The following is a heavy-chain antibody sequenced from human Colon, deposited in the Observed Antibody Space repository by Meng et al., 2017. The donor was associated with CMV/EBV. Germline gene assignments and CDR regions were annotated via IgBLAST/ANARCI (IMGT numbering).Heavy chain of an antibody. CDR1: GFTFSSYA. Sequence: GGSLRLSCAASGFTFSSYAMNWVRQAPGKGLEWMTVSWSNGLNKYYADSVKGRFTVSRDNSGNTLYLQMKSLRVDDTAVYYCAREVGPFDGFDMWGQGTMVTVSS. J-gene: IGHJ3*02. CDR2: SWSNGLNK. D-gene: IGHD3-10*01. V-gene: IGHV3-33*08. CDR3: AREVGPFDGFDM.